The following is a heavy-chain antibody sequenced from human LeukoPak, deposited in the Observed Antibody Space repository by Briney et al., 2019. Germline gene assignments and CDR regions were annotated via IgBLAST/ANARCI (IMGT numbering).Heavy chain of an antibody. D-gene: IGHD1-26*01. CDR3: ARVTYPNSGSYFNY. Sequence: ASVKVSCKASGYTFTDYYIHWVRQAPGQGLEGMGWINPNSGGPMYAQRFQGRVTMTRDTSISTAYMELSTLRSDDTAVYYCARVTYPNSGSYFNYWGQGTLVTVSS. J-gene: IGHJ4*02. CDR2: INPNSGGP. CDR1: GYTFTDYY. V-gene: IGHV1-2*02.